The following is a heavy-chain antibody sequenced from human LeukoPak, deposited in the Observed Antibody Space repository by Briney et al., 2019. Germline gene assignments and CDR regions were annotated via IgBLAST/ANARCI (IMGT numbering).Heavy chain of an antibody. CDR2: ISAYNGNT. J-gene: IGHJ6*03. Sequence: GASVTVSFKASGYTFTSYGISWVRQAPGQGLEWMGWISAYNGNTNYAQKLQGRVTMTTDTSTSTAYMELRSLRSDDTAVYYCARVGDCSSTSCYYYYMDVWGKGTTVTVSS. V-gene: IGHV1-18*01. CDR3: ARVGDCSSTSCYYYYMDV. CDR1: GYTFTSYG. D-gene: IGHD2-2*01.